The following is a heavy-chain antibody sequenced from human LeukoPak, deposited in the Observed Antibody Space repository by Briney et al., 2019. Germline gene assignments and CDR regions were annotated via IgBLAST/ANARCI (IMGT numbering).Heavy chain of an antibody. CDR3: ARDYGGNSQSYFQH. CDR1: GFTFSSYA. J-gene: IGHJ1*01. V-gene: IGHV3-30*02. D-gene: IGHD4-23*01. CDR2: IRYDGSNK. Sequence: GGSLRLSCAASGFTFSSYAMTWVRQAPGKGLEWVAFIRYDGSNKYYADSVKGRFTISRDNSKNTLYLQMNSLGAEDTAVYYCARDYGGNSQSYFQHWGQGTLVTVSS.